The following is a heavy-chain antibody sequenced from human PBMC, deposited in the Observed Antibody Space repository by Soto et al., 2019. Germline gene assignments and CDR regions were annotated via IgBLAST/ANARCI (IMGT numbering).Heavy chain of an antibody. J-gene: IGHJ5*02. CDR1: GGSISSSSYY. D-gene: IGHD3-10*01. CDR3: ARKGPPLMVRGVIWFDP. Sequence: SETLSLTCTVSGGSISSSSYYWGWIRQPPGKGLEWIGSIYYSGSIYYNPSLKSRVTISVDTSKNQFSLKLSSVTAADTAVYYCARKGPPLMVRGVIWFDPWGQGTLVTVSS. V-gene: IGHV4-39*07. CDR2: IYYSGSI.